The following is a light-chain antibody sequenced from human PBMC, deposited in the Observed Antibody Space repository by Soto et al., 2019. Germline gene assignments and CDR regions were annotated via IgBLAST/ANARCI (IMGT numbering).Light chain of an antibody. Sequence: EVVLTQSPGTLSLSPGERATLSCRASQSVRSTYLGWYQQKPGQAPRLLIYGASKRQSGVPDRFSGGGSGTDFTLTISSPQPEDFAVYYCQQFSGSVTFGGGTKVDIK. CDR1: QSVRSTY. V-gene: IGKV3-20*01. J-gene: IGKJ4*01. CDR2: GAS. CDR3: QQFSGSVT.